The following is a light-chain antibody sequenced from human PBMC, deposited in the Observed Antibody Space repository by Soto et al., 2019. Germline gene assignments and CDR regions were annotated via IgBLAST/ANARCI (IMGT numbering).Light chain of an antibody. CDR2: NSY. V-gene: IGLV1-40*01. J-gene: IGLJ2*01. CDR1: SSNIGADYH. CDR3: QSYDNSLRASL. Sequence: QSVLTQPPSVSGAPGRKVTISCTGTSSNIGADYHVHWYQHLPGTVPKLLIYNSYVRPSGVPDRFSASKSGTSASLTITELQADDEADYYCQSYDNSLRASLFGGGTQLTVL.